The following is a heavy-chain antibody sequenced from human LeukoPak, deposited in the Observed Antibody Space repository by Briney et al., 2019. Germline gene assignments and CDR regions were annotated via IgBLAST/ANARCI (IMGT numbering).Heavy chain of an antibody. J-gene: IGHJ4*02. CDR3: ASRSSIWSGYQDTLYYFDS. D-gene: IGHD3-3*01. CDR1: GGSISSYY. V-gene: IGHV4-59*01. Sequence: SETLSLTCTVSGGSISSYYWSWIRQPPGKRLEWIGHIYYSGSTNYNPSLKSRATISVDTSKNQFSLKLSSVTAADTAVYYCASRSSIWSGYQDTLYYFDSWGQGTLVTVSS. CDR2: IYYSGST.